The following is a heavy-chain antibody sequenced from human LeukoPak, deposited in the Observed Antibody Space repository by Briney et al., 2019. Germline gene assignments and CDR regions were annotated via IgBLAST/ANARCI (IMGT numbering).Heavy chain of an antibody. CDR3: AKERQAWGVGADYFDY. CDR2: ISGSSTST. CDR1: GFAFSSYA. J-gene: IGHJ4*02. D-gene: IGHD1-26*01. Sequence: GGSLRLSCAASGFAFSSYAITWVRQAPGKGLEWVSSISGSSTSTYYAESVKGRFTISRDNSKNTLYLQMNSLRAEDSAVYYCAKERQAWGVGADYFDYWGQGTLVTVSS. V-gene: IGHV3-23*01.